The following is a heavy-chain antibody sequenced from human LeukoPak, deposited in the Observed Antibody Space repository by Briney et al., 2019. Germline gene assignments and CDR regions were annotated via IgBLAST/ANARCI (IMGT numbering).Heavy chain of an antibody. J-gene: IGHJ5*02. Sequence: GGALRLSCAASGFTFSRRWMSWVRQAPGKGLEWVATTNQDGGAEYYVDSVKGRFTISRDNAKNSLYLQMNSLRGEDTAVYYCARGRWFDPWGQGTLVTVSS. V-gene: IGHV3-7*02. CDR3: ARGRWFDP. CDR1: GFTFSRRW. CDR2: TNQDGGAE.